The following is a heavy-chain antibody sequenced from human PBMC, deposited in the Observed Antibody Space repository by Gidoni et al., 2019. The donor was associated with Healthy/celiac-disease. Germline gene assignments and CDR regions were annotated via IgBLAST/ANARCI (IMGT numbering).Heavy chain of an antibody. D-gene: IGHD6-13*01. CDR1: GFTFSSYG. V-gene: IGHV3-30*18. Sequence: QVQLVESGGGVVQPGRSLRLSCAASGFTFSSYGMHWVRQAPGKGLEWVAVISYDGSNKYYADSVKGRFTISRDNSKNTLYLQMNSLRAEDTAVYYCAKDGGRALGAAGLYYYYGMDVWGQGTTVTVSS. J-gene: IGHJ6*02. CDR2: ISYDGSNK. CDR3: AKDGGRALGAAGLYYYYGMDV.